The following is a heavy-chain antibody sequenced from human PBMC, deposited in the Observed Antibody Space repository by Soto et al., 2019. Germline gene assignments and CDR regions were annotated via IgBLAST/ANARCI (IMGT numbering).Heavy chain of an antibody. CDR1: GVSIFRIGYY. Sequence: PPGTLDFTWTVFGVSIFRIGYYWGWIRQPPGRGLEWIGNIDYNGVTYSNPSIKSRVTISRDKSKNQFSLKLTYVTAADTALYYGVKGLVGATEHTEVDAWGAGTLVTVS. CDR3: VKGLVGATEHTEVDA. D-gene: IGHD2-15*01. J-gene: IGHJ5*02. CDR2: IDYNGVT. V-gene: IGHV4-39*01.